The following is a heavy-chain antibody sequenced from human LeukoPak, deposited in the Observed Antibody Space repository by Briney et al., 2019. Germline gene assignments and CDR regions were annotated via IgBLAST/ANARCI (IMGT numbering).Heavy chain of an antibody. CDR3: ARDLGYGDYAFDY. V-gene: IGHV1-18*01. CDR2: ISAYKGNT. Sequence: ASVTVSCKASGYTFTSYGIIWVRQAPGQGLEGMGWISAYKGNTNYAQKLQGRVTITTDTSTGTAYMELSRLRSDDTAVYYCARDLGYGDYAFDYWGQGTLVTVSS. CDR1: GYTFTSYG. J-gene: IGHJ4*02. D-gene: IGHD4-17*01.